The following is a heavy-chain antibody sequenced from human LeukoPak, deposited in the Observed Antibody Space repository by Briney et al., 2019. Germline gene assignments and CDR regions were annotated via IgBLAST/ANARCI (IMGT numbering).Heavy chain of an antibody. CDR2: INEDGSTK. D-gene: IGHD6-13*01. Sequence: GGSLRLSCAASGFTFSTYWFHWVRQVPGKGLIWVSRINEDGSTKNYADSVRGRFAVSRDNAKNTLYLEMNSLRAEDTAVYYCARTGYSSSRYNWFDPWGQGTLVTVSS. CDR3: ARTGYSSSRYNWFDP. V-gene: IGHV3-74*01. CDR1: GFTFSTYW. J-gene: IGHJ5*02.